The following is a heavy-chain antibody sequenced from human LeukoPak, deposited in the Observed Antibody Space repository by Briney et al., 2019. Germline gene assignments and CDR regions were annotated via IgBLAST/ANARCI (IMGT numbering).Heavy chain of an antibody. D-gene: IGHD6-19*01. J-gene: IGHJ4*02. CDR1: GGSISSSSYY. CDR3: ASAYSSGWYGTVDY. Sequence: SETLSLTCTVSGGSISSSSYYSGWARQPPGKGLEWVGSISYSGGTYYNPPLKSRVTISVDTSKNQFSLNLSSVTAADTAVYYCASAYSSGWYGTVDYWGQGTLVTVSS. V-gene: IGHV4-39*01. CDR2: ISYSGGT.